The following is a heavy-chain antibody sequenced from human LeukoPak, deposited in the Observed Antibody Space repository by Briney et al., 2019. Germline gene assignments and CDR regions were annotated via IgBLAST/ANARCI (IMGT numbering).Heavy chain of an antibody. J-gene: IGHJ4*02. CDR2: INHSGST. CDR3: ARILTSGDY. D-gene: IGHD3-10*01. V-gene: IGHV4-34*01. Sequence: SETLSLTCAVYGGSFSGYYLSWIRQPPGKGLEWIGEINHSGSTNYNPSLKSRVTISVDTSKNQFSLKLSSATAADTAVYYCARILTSGDYWGQGTLVTVSS. CDR1: GGSFSGYY.